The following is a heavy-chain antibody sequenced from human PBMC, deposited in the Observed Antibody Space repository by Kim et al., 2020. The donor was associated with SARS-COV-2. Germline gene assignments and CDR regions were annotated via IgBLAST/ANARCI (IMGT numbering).Heavy chain of an antibody. V-gene: IGHV1-46*01. D-gene: IGHD6-13*01. Sequence: AQKFQGRVTITRDTSTSTVYMELSSLRSEDTAVYYCARAVGIAAAGHFDYWGQGTLVTVSS. J-gene: IGHJ4*02. CDR3: ARAVGIAAAGHFDY.